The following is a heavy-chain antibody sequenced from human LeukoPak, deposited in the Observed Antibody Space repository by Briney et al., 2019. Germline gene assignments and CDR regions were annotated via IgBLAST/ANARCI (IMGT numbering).Heavy chain of an antibody. CDR3: ARDSRSIAAAGIDY. CDR2: ISSSSSYI. J-gene: IGHJ4*02. V-gene: IGHV3-21*01. CDR1: GFTFSSYS. D-gene: IGHD6-13*01. Sequence: GGSLRLSCAASGFTFSSYSMNWVRQAPGKGLEWVSSISSSSSYIYYADSVKGRLTISRDNAKNSLYLQMNSLRAEDTAVYYCARDSRSIAAAGIDYWGQGTLVTVSS.